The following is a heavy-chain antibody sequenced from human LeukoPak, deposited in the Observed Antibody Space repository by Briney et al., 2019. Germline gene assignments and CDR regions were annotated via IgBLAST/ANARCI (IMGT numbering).Heavy chain of an antibody. V-gene: IGHV3-33*01. CDR3: ARDLSYGGLDF. D-gene: IGHD4-23*01. CDR2: IWSDGSKE. J-gene: IGHJ4*02. CDR1: GFTFSIYG. Sequence: GRSLRLSCEASGFTFSIYGMMWVRQAPGRGLEWVSLIWSDGSKENHADSVKGRFTITKDFSKNTLYLHMNSLRVEDTAVYYCARDLSYGGLDFRGQGTLVTVSS.